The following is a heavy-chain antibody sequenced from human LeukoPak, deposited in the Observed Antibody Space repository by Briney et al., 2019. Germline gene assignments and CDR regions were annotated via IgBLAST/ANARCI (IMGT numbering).Heavy chain of an antibody. CDR1: GGTFSSYA. Sequence: SVKVSCKASGGTFSSYAISWVRQAPGQGLEWMGRIIPTFGIANYAQKFQGRVTITADKSTSTAYMELSSLRSEDTAVYYCARAKVYCSSTSCPQHWFDPWGQGTLVTVSS. D-gene: IGHD2-2*01. CDR3: ARAKVYCSSTSCPQHWFDP. J-gene: IGHJ5*02. V-gene: IGHV1-69*04. CDR2: IIPTFGIA.